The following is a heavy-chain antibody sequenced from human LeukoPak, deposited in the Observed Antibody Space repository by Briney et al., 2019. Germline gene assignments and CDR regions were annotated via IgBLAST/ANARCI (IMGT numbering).Heavy chain of an antibody. V-gene: IGHV4-39*02. Sequence: SETLPLTCTVSGGSISSSTYYWGWIRQPPGKGLEWIANIFYSGSSYYNPSLKSRVTISVDTSKNHFSLKLRSVTAADTAVYYCARRSNWQGDWFDPWGQGTLVTVSS. J-gene: IGHJ5*02. CDR2: IFYSGSS. CDR3: ARRSNWQGDWFDP. D-gene: IGHD1-1*01. CDR1: GGSISSSTYY.